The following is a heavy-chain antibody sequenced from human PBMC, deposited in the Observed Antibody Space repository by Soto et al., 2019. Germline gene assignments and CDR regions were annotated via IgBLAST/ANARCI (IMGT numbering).Heavy chain of an antibody. J-gene: IGHJ4*02. CDR2: ISGSGGTT. CDR3: ANHLSGSHLFDN. Sequence: GGSLRLSCAASGFTFSTYAMSWVRQAPGKGPEWVSAISGSGGTTYYADSVKGRFTLSRDNSKDTLYLQMNSLRAEDTALYFCANHLSGSHLFDNCGQGTQVTVSS. V-gene: IGHV3-23*01. CDR1: GFTFSTYA. D-gene: IGHD1-26*01.